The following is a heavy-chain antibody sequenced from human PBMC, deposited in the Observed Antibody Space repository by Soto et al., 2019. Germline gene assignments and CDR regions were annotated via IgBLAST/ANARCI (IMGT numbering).Heavy chain of an antibody. CDR3: ARDPSPRTYDFWSGYAFDY. CDR2: INPSGGST. CDR1: GYTFTSYY. Sequence: ASVKVSCMASGYTFTSYYMHWVRQAPGQGLEWMGIINPSGGSTSYAQKFQGRVTMTRDTSTSTVYMELSSLRSEDTAVYYCARDPSPRTYDFWSGYAFDYWGQGTLVTVSS. V-gene: IGHV1-46*01. J-gene: IGHJ4*02. D-gene: IGHD3-3*01.